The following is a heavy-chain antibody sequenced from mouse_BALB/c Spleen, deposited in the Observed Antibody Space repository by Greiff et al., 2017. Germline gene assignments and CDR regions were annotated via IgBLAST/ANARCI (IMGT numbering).Heavy chain of an antibody. V-gene: IGHV1-9*01. CDR1: GYTFSSYW. D-gene: IGHD4-1*01. CDR2: ILPGSGST. CDR3: ARSRTGTGFDY. Sequence: VQLQQSGAELMKPGASVKISCKATGYTFSSYWIEWVKQRPGHGLEWIGEILPGSGSTNYNEKFKGKATFTADTSSNTAYMQLSSLTSEDSAVYYCARSRTGTGFDYWGQGTTLTVSS. J-gene: IGHJ2*01.